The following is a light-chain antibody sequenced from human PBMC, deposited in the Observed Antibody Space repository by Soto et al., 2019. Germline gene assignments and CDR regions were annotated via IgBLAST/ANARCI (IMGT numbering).Light chain of an antibody. CDR3: QSYDNSLSGVV. CDR1: SSNIGAGYD. J-gene: IGLJ2*01. CDR2: GNS. Sequence: QPVLTQPPSVSGAPGQRVTIPCSGSSSNIGAGYDVHWYQRLPGTAPKLLIYGNSNRPSGVPDRFSGARSATSASLAITGLQAEDEADYYCQSYDNSLSGVVFGGGTKLTVL. V-gene: IGLV1-40*01.